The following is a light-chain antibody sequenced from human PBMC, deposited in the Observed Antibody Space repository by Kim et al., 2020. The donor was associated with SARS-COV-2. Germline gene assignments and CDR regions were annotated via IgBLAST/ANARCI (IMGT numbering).Light chain of an antibody. CDR2: GAS. J-gene: IGKJ4*01. Sequence: PGASATLSCRASQSVSSSYLAWYQQKPGQAPRLLIYGASSRATGIPDRFSGSGSGTDFTLTISRLEPEDFAVYYCQQYGSSPPLTFGGGTKVDIK. V-gene: IGKV3-20*01. CDR3: QQYGSSPPLT. CDR1: QSVSSSY.